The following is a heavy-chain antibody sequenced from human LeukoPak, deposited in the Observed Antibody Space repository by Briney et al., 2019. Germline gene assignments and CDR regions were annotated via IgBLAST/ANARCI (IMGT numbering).Heavy chain of an antibody. D-gene: IGHD6-19*01. V-gene: IGHV3-23*01. J-gene: IGHJ4*02. CDR3: AKGNSGWYDFDY. CDR1: GFTFSSYA. CDR2: ISGGGGST. Sequence: PGGSLRLSCAASGFTFSSYAMSWVRQAPGKGLEWVSAISGGGGSTYSANSVKGRFTISRDNSKNTLYVQMNSLRAEDTAVYYCAKGNSGWYDFDYWGQGTLVTVSS.